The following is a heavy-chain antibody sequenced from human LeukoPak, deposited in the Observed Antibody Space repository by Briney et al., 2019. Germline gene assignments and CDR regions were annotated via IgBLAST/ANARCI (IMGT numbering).Heavy chain of an antibody. J-gene: IGHJ3*02. CDR3: ARGTPSSDGFDI. Sequence: ASVKISCKASGCTFSSYASSWVRQAPGQGLEWMGRIIPILGIANYAQTFQGRVTITADKSTSTAYMELSRLRSEDTAVYYCARGTPSSDGFDIWGQGTMVTVSS. CDR2: IIPILGIA. CDR1: GCTFSSYA. D-gene: IGHD6-13*01. V-gene: IGHV1-69*04.